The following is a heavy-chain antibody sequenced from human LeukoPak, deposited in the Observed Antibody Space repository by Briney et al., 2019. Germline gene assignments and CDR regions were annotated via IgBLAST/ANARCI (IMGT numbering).Heavy chain of an antibody. Sequence: ALVKVSCKASGYTFTNFDLNWVRQAPGQGLEWVGWINPNNGNADYAQRFQGRVTMTRDTAISTVYMELSSLTYEDSAVYYCARPTSRPSNYYSMDVWGKGTTVIVSS. D-gene: IGHD6-13*01. V-gene: IGHV1-8*01. CDR1: GYTFTNFD. CDR2: INPNNGNA. CDR3: ARPTSRPSNYYSMDV. J-gene: IGHJ6*03.